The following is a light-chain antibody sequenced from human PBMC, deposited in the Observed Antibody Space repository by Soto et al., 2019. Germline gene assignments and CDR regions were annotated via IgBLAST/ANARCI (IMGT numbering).Light chain of an antibody. CDR3: SSYAGSNNLV. J-gene: IGLJ2*01. CDR1: SSDVGGYNY. V-gene: IGLV2-8*01. CDR2: EVS. Sequence: QSALTQPPSASGSPGQSVTISCTGTSSDVGGYNYVSWYQQHPAKAPKLMIYEVSKRPSGFLDRFSGSQSGNTAALTVSGLQAEDEADYYCSSYAGSNNLVFGGGTQLTVL.